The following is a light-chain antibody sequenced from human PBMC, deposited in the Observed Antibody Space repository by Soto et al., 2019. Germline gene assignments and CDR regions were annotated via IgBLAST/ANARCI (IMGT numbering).Light chain of an antibody. V-gene: IGKV3-11*01. CDR2: DAS. J-gene: IGKJ1*01. CDR1: QSVSSY. CDR3: QQRRYWPVT. Sequence: VMTQSPAILSMSPGERATLSCRASQSVSSYFAWYQQKPGQAPRLLIYDASNRATGVPARFSGSGSGTDFTLTISSLEPEDFAVYYCQQRRYWPVTFGQGTKV.